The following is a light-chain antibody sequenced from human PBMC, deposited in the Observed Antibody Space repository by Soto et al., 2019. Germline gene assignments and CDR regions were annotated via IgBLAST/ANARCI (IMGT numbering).Light chain of an antibody. CDR2: EVS. J-gene: IGLJ1*01. V-gene: IGLV2-23*02. Sequence: QSVLTQPASVSGSPGQSITISCTGTSSDVGSYNLVSWYQQHPGKAPQLMIYEVSKRPSGVSNRFSGSKSGNTASLTISGRQAEDEADYCCCSYAGSSTFFYVFGTGTKLTVL. CDR1: SSDVGSYNL. CDR3: CSYAGSSTFFYV.